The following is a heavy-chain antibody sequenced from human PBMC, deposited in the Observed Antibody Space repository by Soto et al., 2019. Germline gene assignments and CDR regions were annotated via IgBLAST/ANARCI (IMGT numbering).Heavy chain of an antibody. CDR2: ISAYNGNT. CDR1: GYTFTSYG. D-gene: IGHD1-1*01. J-gene: IGHJ5*02. V-gene: IGHV1-18*01. Sequence: QVQLVQSGAEVKKPGASVKVSCKASGYTFTSYGISWVRQASGQGLEWIGWISAYNGNTKYAQKLQGRVTITTDTSTSTAYMELMSLRSDDTAVYYCARDEAYKWNDGGWFDPWGQGTLVTVSS. CDR3: ARDEAYKWNDGGWFDP.